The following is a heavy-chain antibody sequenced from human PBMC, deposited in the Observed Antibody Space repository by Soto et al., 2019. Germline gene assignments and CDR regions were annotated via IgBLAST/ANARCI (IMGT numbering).Heavy chain of an antibody. CDR2: INHSGST. CDR3: ARVLGEGCSSTSCYVFDY. CDR1: GGSFSGYY. J-gene: IGHJ4*02. D-gene: IGHD2-2*01. Sequence: SETLSLTCAVYGGSFSGYYWSWIRQPPGKGLEWIGEINHSGSTNYNPSLKSRVTISVDTSKNQFSLKLSSVTAADTAVYYCARVLGEGCSSTSCYVFDYWGQGTLVTVSS. V-gene: IGHV4-34*01.